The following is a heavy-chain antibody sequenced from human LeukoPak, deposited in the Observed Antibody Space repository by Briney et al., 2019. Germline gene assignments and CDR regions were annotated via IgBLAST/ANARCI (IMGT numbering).Heavy chain of an antibody. Sequence: ASVKVSCKASGYTFTGYYMHWVRQAPGQGLEWMGGIIPIFGTANYAQKFQGRVTITADESTSTAYMELSRLRSEDTAVYYCASILGGYWGQGTLVTVSS. V-gene: IGHV1-69*13. D-gene: IGHD3-16*01. CDR3: ASILGGY. CDR2: IIPIFGTA. CDR1: GYTFTGYY. J-gene: IGHJ4*02.